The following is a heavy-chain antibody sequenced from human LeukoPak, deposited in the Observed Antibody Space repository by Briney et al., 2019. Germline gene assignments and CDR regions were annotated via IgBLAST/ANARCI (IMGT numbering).Heavy chain of an antibody. V-gene: IGHV3-66*02. CDR2: TYSGGST. CDR1: GFTVSSNY. J-gene: IGHJ4*02. CDR3: AREHALRWSRFDY. D-gene: IGHD4-23*01. Sequence: PGGSLRLSCAASGFTVSSNYMSWVRQAPGKGLEWVSVTYSGGSTYYADSVKGRFTISRDNSKNTLYLQMNSLRAEDTAVYYCAREHALRWSRFDYWGQGTLVTVSS.